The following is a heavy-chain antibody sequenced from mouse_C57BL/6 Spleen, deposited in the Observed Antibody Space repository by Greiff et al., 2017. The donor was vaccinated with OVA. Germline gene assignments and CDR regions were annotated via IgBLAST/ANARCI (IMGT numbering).Heavy chain of an antibody. CDR1: GYAFTNYL. J-gene: IGHJ4*01. CDR3: ARCLPYAMDY. D-gene: IGHD6-1*01. CDR2: INPGSGGT. Sequence: QVQLQQSGAELVRPGTSVKVSCKASGYAFTNYLIEWVKQRPGQGLEWIGVINPGSGGTNYNEKFKGKATLTADKSSSTAYMQLSSLTSEDSAVYFCARCLPYAMDYWGQGTSVTVSS. V-gene: IGHV1-54*01.